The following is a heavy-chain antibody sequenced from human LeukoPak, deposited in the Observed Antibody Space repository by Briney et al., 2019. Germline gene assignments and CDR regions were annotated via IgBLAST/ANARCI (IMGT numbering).Heavy chain of an antibody. J-gene: IGHJ4*02. CDR2: INHSGST. V-gene: IGHV4-34*01. CDR3: ARGGNYSFDY. D-gene: IGHD1-7*01. Sequence: PSETLSLTCAVYGGSFSGYYWSWIRQPPVNGLEWIGEINHSGSTNYNPSLKSRVTISVDTSKNQFSLQLNSVTPEDTAVYYCARGGNYSFDYWGQGTLVTVSS. CDR1: GGSFSGYY.